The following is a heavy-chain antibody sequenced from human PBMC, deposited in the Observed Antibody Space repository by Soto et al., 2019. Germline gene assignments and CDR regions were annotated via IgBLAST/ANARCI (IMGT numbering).Heavy chain of an antibody. CDR1: GFPFSTYA. Sequence: PGGSLRLSCAASGFPFSTYAMGWVRQAPGKGLEWVSVVSSGGGTHYADSVKGRFTVSRDNSKNTLSLQMNSLRADDTAVYYCAKRRGAGGHSESWGQGDMVNVSS. J-gene: IGHJ4*02. V-gene: IGHV3-23*01. D-gene: IGHD2-15*01. CDR2: VSSGGGT. CDR3: AKRRGAGGHSES.